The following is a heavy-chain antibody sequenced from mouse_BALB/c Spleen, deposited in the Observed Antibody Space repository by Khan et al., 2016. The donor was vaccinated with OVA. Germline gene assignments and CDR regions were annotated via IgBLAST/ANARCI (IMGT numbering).Heavy chain of an antibody. D-gene: IGHD1-1*01. CDR3: ARGGVVVPYWYFDV. Sequence: EVQLQESGPGLVKPSQSLSLTCSVTGYSITGGYSWSWIRQFPGNKLEWMGYISYDGSNNYNPSLKNRISITRDTSKNQFFLKWNSVTTEDTATYYCARGGVVVPYWYFDVWGAGTTVTVSS. J-gene: IGHJ1*01. V-gene: IGHV3-6*02. CDR1: GYSITGGYS. CDR2: ISYDGSN.